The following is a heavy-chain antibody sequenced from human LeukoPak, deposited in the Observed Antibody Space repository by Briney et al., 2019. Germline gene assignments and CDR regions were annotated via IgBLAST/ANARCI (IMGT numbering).Heavy chain of an antibody. J-gene: IGHJ6*03. Sequence: GSLRLSCAASGFTFSSYGMHWVRQAPGKGLEWVAVISYDGSNKYYADSVKGRFTISRDNSKNTLYLQMNSLRAEDTAVYYCAKPVTTFYYYYYMDVWGKGTTVTVSS. CDR1: GFTFSSYG. CDR3: AKPVTTFYYYYYMDV. CDR2: ISYDGSNK. V-gene: IGHV3-30*18. D-gene: IGHD4-17*01.